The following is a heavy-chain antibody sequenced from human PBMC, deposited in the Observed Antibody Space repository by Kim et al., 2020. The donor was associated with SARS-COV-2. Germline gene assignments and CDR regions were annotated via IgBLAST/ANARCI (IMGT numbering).Heavy chain of an antibody. J-gene: IGHJ6*02. D-gene: IGHD2-21*02. V-gene: IGHV3-21*01. CDR1: GFTFSSYS. Sequence: GGSLRLSCAASGFTFSSYSMNWVRQAPGKGLEWVSSISSSSSYIYYADSVKGRFTISRDNAKNSLYLQMNSLRAEDTAVYYCARDKSVVVTAIWSRSYYYGMDVWGQGTTVTVSS. CDR2: ISSSSSYI. CDR3: ARDKSVVVTAIWSRSYYYGMDV.